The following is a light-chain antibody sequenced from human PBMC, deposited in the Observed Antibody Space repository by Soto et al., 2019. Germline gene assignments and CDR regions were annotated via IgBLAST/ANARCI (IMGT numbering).Light chain of an antibody. CDR2: GAS. CDR1: QNVRTF. Sequence: EVVLTQSPSTLALSPGERATLSCRASQNVRTFLDWYQQKPGQAPRLLIYGASNRATGIPARFSGSGSGTDFTLTISSLEHEDFAVHYCQHYNNWPPWTFGQGTKVDIK. J-gene: IGKJ1*01. CDR3: QHYNNWPPWT. V-gene: IGKV3-11*01.